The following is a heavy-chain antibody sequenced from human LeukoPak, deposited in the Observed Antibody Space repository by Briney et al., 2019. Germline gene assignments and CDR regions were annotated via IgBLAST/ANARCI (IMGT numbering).Heavy chain of an antibody. V-gene: IGHV3-23*01. CDR3: AKSDSSGYIRPTNYFDY. CDR2: ISGSGGST. CDR1: GFTFSSYV. J-gene: IGHJ4*02. Sequence: QSGGSLRLSCAASGFTFSSYVMTWVRQAPGKGLEWVSAISGSGGSTYYADSVKGRFTISRDNSKNTLYLQMNSLRAEDTAVYYCAKSDSSGYIRPTNYFDYWGQGTLVTVSS. D-gene: IGHD3-22*01.